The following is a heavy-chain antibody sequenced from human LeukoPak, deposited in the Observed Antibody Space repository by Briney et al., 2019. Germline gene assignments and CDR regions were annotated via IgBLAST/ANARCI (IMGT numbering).Heavy chain of an antibody. V-gene: IGHV5-51*01. CDR3: ARTGYTSRWAIDY. CDR1: GYSFTSYW. D-gene: IGHD6-13*01. CDR2: IYPGDSDT. J-gene: IGHJ4*02. Sequence: GESLKISCKGSGYSFTSYWIGWVRQMPGKGLEWMGIIYPGDSDTRYRPSFQGQVTISADKSISTAFLQWSSPEASDTAMYYCARTGYTSRWAIDYWGQGTLVTVSS.